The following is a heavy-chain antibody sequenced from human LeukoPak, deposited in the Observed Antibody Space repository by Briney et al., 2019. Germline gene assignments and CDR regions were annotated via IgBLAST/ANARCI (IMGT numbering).Heavy chain of an antibody. CDR2: IWYDGTNK. D-gene: IGHD2/OR15-2a*01. J-gene: IGHJ4*02. V-gene: IGHV3-33*01. CDR1: GFTFSNYG. CDR3: AREGPRGNPQFDY. Sequence: GGSLRLSCAASGFTFSNYGMHWVRQAPGKGLEWVALIWYDGTNKYYTDSVRGRFTISRENTQNTLYLQMNSLRVEDTALYYCAREGPRGNPQFDYWGQGTLVTVSS.